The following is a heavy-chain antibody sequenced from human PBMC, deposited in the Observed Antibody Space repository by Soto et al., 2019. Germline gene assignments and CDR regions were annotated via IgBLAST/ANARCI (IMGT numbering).Heavy chain of an antibody. CDR2: INSDGSST. V-gene: IGHV3-74*01. D-gene: IGHD3-3*01. CDR3: ARDRSDYDFWSGYYQFGWSDP. J-gene: IGHJ5*02. Sequence: EVQLVESGGGLVQPGGSLRLSCAASGFTFSSYWMHWVRQAPGKGLVWVSRINSDGSSTSYADSVKGRFTISRDNAKNTLYLQMNSLRAEDTAVYYCARDRSDYDFWSGYYQFGWSDPWGQGTLVTVSS. CDR1: GFTFSSYW.